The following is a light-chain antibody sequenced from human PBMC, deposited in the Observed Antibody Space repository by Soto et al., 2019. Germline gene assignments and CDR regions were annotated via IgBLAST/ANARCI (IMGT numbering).Light chain of an antibody. CDR2: DAS. CDR1: QGVSSY. V-gene: IGKV3-11*01. Sequence: EIVLTQSPATLSLSPGERATLSCRASQGVSSYLAWYQQKPGQAPRLLIYDASNRATGIPARFSGSGSGTDFTLTISSLEPEDFAVYHCQQRSNWITFGQGTRLEIK. J-gene: IGKJ5*01. CDR3: QQRSNWIT.